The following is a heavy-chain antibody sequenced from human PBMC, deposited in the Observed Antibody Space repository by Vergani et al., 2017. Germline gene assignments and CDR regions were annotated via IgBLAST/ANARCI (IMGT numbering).Heavy chain of an antibody. V-gene: IGHV3-43*01. Sequence: EVQLVESGGVVVQPRGSLRLSCAASGFTFDDYTMHWVRQAPWTGLELVSLISLDGGSTYYADSVKGRFTISRDNSKNSLYLQMNSLRTEDTALYYCAKGAGYYGSGTFNPNYYYDDMDVWGKGTTVTVSS. CDR3: AKGAGYYGSGTFNPNYYYDDMDV. D-gene: IGHD3-10*01. CDR1: GFTFDDYT. J-gene: IGHJ6*03. CDR2: ISLDGGST.